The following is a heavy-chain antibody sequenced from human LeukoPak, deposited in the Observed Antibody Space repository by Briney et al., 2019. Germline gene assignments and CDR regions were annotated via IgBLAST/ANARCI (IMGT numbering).Heavy chain of an antibody. J-gene: IGHJ4*02. CDR2: IYYSGST. CDR3: ARRNGIAPRFPFDY. CDR1: SGSFSSYY. Sequence: PSETLSLTCTVSSGSFSSYYWSWIRQPPGKGLEWIGYIYYSGSTNYNPSLKSRVTISVDTSKNQFSLKLNSVTAADTALYYCARRNGIAPRFPFDYWGQGTLVTVSS. V-gene: IGHV4-59*12. D-gene: IGHD6-6*01.